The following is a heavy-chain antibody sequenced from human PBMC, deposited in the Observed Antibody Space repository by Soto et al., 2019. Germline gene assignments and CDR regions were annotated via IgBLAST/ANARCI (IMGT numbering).Heavy chain of an antibody. V-gene: IGHV4-30-2*01. D-gene: IGHD3-10*01. CDR2: IYHSGST. J-gene: IGHJ4*02. CDR1: GGSISSGGYS. CDR3: ARVVKERFGEIFDY. Sequence: QLQLQESGSGLVKPSQTLSLTCAVSGGSISSGGYSWSWIRQPPGKGLEWIGYIYHSGSTYYNPSLTSRVTISVDRSKNQFSLKLSSVTAADTAVYYCARVVKERFGEIFDYWGQGTLVTVSS.